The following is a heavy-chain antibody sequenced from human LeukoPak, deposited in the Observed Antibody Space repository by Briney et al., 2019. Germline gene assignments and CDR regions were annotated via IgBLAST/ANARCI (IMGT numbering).Heavy chain of an antibody. D-gene: IGHD2-21*01. V-gene: IGHV1-8*03. CDR2: MNPNSGNT. Sequence: ASVKLSCKASGYTFTCYDINWVRQATGQGLEWMGWMNPNSGNTGYAQKFQGRVTITRNTSISTAYMELSSLRSEDTAVYYCARYARSPGVVVIAPWFDSWGQGTLVTVSS. CDR1: GYTFTCYD. CDR3: ARYARSPGVVVIAPWFDS. J-gene: IGHJ5*01.